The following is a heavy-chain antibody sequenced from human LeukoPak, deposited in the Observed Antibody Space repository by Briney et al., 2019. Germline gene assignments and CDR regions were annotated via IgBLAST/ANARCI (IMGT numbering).Heavy chain of an antibody. V-gene: IGHV3-73*01. CDR1: GFTFSGSA. J-gene: IGHJ6*03. CDR3: TRVSHDILTGYYKGYYYYMDV. D-gene: IGHD3-9*01. Sequence: GGSLRLSCAASGFTFSGSAMHWVRQASGKGLEWVGRIRSKANSYATAYAASVKGRFTISRDDSKNTAYLQMNSLKTEDTAVYYCTRVSHDILTGYYKGYYYYMDVWGKGTTVTISS. CDR2: IRSKANSYAT.